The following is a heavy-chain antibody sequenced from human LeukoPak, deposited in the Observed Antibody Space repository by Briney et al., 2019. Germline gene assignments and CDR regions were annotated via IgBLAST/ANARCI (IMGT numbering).Heavy chain of an antibody. CDR2: IYTSGST. D-gene: IGHD2-21*02. CDR1: GGSISSGSYH. CDR3: ARGVTGAYYYYYMDV. J-gene: IGHJ6*03. Sequence: SETLSLTCTVSGGSISSGSYHWSWIRQTAGKGLEWIGRIYTSGSTNYNPSLRSRVTISVDTSKNQFSLNLSSVTAADTAVYYCARGVTGAYYYYYMDVWGKGTTVTVSS. V-gene: IGHV4-61*02.